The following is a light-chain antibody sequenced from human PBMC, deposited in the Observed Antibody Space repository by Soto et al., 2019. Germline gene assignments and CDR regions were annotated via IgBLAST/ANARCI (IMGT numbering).Light chain of an antibody. J-gene: IGKJ5*01. Sequence: EIVMTQSPATLSVSPGERATLSCRASQSVSSSLAWYQQRPGQAPRLLIYGASTRATDIPARFSGSGSGTEFTLTITNLQSEDFAIYYCQHYNNWSTFGQGTHWRLN. CDR1: QSVSSS. CDR3: QHYNNWST. V-gene: IGKV3-15*01. CDR2: GAS.